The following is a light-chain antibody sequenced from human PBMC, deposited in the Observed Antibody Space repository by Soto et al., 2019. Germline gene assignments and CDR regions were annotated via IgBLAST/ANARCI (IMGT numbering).Light chain of an antibody. CDR1: QSVTSS. J-gene: IGKJ1*01. CDR2: GAS. CDR3: QQYGSLPRT. Sequence: EIVLTQSPGTLSLSPGERATLSCRASQSVTSSLAWYLQKPGQAPRLLIYGASTRATGIPDTFSGSGSGADFTLTISRLEPEDFAVYYCQQYGSLPRTFGQGTRVEI. V-gene: IGKV3-20*01.